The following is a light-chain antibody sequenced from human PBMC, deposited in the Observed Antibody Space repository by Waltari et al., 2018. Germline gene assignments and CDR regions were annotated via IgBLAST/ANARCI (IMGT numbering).Light chain of an antibody. Sequence: QSALTQPASVSGSPGQSITISCTGTRSDVGRYNSVPWYQQYPGKAPKLMISEVSNRPSGISNRFSGSKSGNTASLTISGLQAEDEAYYYCSSYTGRSTLLYVFGTGTKVTVL. CDR1: RSDVGRYNS. CDR2: EVS. V-gene: IGLV2-14*01. CDR3: SSYTGRSTLLYV. J-gene: IGLJ1*01.